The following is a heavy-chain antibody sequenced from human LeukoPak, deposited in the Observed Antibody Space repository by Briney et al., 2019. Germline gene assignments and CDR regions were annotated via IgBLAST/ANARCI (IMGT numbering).Heavy chain of an antibody. CDR2: IHPGDSDT. CDR1: GYSSTSYW. CDR3: ARHVSVAVGTFHFDQ. V-gene: IGHV5-51*01. J-gene: IGHJ4*02. D-gene: IGHD6-13*01. Sequence: GESLKISCKGSGYSSTSYWIGWVRQMPGKGLEWMGIIHPGDSDTRYSPSFQGQVTISADKSISTAYLQWSSLKASDTAMYYCARHVSVAVGTFHFDQWGQGTLVTVSS.